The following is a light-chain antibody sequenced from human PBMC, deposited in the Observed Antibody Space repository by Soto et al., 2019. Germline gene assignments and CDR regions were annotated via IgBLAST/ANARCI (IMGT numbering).Light chain of an antibody. V-gene: IGKV1-39*01. J-gene: IGKJ2*01. CDR1: QSISTY. CDR2: GAT. CDR3: QQSYSNPPT. Sequence: DIRMTQSPSSLSASVGDRVTITCRASQSISTYLSWYQQKPGKAPKLLIYGATRLQSGAPSRFTGSGSGTEFTLTISSLQPEDFATYSCQQSYSNPPTFAQVTKLEIK.